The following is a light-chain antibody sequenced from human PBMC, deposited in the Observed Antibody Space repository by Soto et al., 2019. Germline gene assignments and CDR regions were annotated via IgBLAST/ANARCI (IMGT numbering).Light chain of an antibody. CDR3: QHCSSSPPEFT. V-gene: IGKV3-20*01. Sequence: EIVLTQSPGTLSVSPGERVTLSCRASQSVNSNYLAWYQQRPSQAPRLLIFGASYRATGIPDRFSGSGSGTDFTLTISRLGREDFAVYYCQHCSSSPPEFTFGPGTKVDS. CDR1: QSVNSNY. CDR2: GAS. J-gene: IGKJ3*01.